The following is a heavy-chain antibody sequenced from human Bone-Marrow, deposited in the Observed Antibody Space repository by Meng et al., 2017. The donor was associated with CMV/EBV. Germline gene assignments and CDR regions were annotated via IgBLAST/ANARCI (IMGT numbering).Heavy chain of an antibody. CDR3: ARDQSSLFDY. CDR2: INPSGGST. CDR1: GYTFTSYD. V-gene: IGHV1-46*01. Sequence: ASVKVSCKASGYTFTSYDINWVRQATGQGLEWMGIINPSGGSTSYAQKFQGRVTMTRDTSTSTVYMELSSLRSEDTAVYYCARDQSSLFDYWGQGTLVTVSS. J-gene: IGHJ4*02.